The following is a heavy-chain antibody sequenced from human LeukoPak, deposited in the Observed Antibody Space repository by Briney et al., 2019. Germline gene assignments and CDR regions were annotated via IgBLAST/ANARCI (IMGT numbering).Heavy chain of an antibody. CDR1: GGTFCSYA. V-gene: IGHV1-69*01. CDR3: ARDYRIAAAGYAFDI. Sequence: SVKVSCKASGGTFCSYAISWVRQAPGQGLEWMGGIIPIFGTANYAQKFQGRVTITADESTSTAYMELSSLRSEDTAVYYCARDYRIAAAGYAFDIWGQGTMVTVSS. D-gene: IGHD6-13*01. J-gene: IGHJ3*02. CDR2: IIPIFGTA.